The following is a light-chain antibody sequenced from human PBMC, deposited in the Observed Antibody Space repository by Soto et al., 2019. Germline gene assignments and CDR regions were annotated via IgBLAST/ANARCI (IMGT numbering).Light chain of an antibody. V-gene: IGLV4-60*02. J-gene: IGLJ3*02. CDR3: ETWDSNIHWV. CDR1: SGHSSYI. CDR2: LEGSGSY. Sequence: QPVLTQSSSASASLGSSVNLTCTLSSGHSSYIIAWHQQQPGKAPRYLMKLEGSGSYNKGSGVPDRFSGSSSGADRYLIISNLQFEYEADYYCETWDSNIHWVFGGGTKLTVL.